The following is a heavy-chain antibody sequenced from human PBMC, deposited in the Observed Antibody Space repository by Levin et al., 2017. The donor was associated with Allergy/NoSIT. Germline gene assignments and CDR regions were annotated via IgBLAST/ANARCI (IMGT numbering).Heavy chain of an antibody. D-gene: IGHD1-26*01. CDR3: ARGLYGQKWELRAFYYYYGMDV. J-gene: IGHJ6*02. CDR1: GGSFSGYY. CDR2: INHSGST. Sequence: SETLSLTCAVYGGSFSGYYWSWIRQPPGKGLEWIGEINHSGSTNYNPSLKSRVTISVDTSKNQFSLKLSSVTAADTAVYYCARGLYGQKWELRAFYYYYGMDVWGQGTTVTVSS. V-gene: IGHV4-34*01.